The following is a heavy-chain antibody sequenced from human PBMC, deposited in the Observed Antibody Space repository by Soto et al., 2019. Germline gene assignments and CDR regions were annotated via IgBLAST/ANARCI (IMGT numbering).Heavy chain of an antibody. CDR2: IYDGGRT. CDR1: GGSNSTVDYW. D-gene: IGHD7-27*01. CDR3: ARGPSGDKVDS. Sequence: QVQLQESGPGLVKPSQTLSLTCTVSGGSNSTVDYWWSWIRQSPDMGLEWIGHIYDGGRTYNNPSLESXXTXSXATSKSQLSLTLSSVSAADTAVYYCARGPSGDKVDSWGQGTLVTVS. J-gene: IGHJ4*02. V-gene: IGHV4-30-4*01.